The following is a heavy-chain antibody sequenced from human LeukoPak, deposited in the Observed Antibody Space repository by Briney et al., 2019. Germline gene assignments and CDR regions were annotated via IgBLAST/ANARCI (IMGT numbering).Heavy chain of an antibody. CDR1: GYSISSDYY. CDR2: IYHSGRT. J-gene: IGHJ4*02. Sequence: KPSETLSLTCTVSGYSISSDYYWGWIRQPPGKGLEWIGTIYHSGRTYYNPSLKSRVTISVDTSKNQFSLKLSSVTAADTAVYYCARDEGGDTAMEDWGQGTLVTVSS. CDR3: ARDEGGDTAMED. V-gene: IGHV4-38-2*02. D-gene: IGHD5-18*01.